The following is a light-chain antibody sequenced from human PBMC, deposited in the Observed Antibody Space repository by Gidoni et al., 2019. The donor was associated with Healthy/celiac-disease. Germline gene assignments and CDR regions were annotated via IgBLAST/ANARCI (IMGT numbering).Light chain of an antibody. CDR3: QQSYSTPLT. V-gene: IGKV1-39*01. CDR1: QSISSY. J-gene: IGKJ4*01. CDR2: AAS. Sequence: DFQMTQSPSSLYASVGDRVTITCRVSQSISSYLNWYQQQPGKAPKLLIYAASSLQSGVPSRFSGSGSGTDFTLTISSLEPEDFATYYCQQSYSTPLTFGGGTKVEIK.